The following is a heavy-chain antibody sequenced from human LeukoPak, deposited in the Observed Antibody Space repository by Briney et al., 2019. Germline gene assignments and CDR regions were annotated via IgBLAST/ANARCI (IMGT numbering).Heavy chain of an antibody. D-gene: IGHD2-15*01. CDR2: INPNSGGT. V-gene: IGHV1-2*02. J-gene: IGHJ3*02. CDR3: ASNFVVVVAATRMDDAFDI. Sequence: GASVKVSCKASGYTFTGYYMHWVRQAPGQGLEWMGWINPNSGGTNYAQKFQGRVTMTRDTSNSTAYMELSRLRSDDTAVYYCASNFVVVVAATRMDDAFDIWGQGTMVTVSS. CDR1: GYTFTGYY.